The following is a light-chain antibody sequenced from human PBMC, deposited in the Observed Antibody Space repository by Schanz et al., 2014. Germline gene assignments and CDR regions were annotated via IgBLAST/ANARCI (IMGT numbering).Light chain of an antibody. CDR2: DVS. Sequence: QSALTQPASVSGSPGQSITLSCTGTSSDVGGYNYVSWYQHHPGKAPKLMIYDVSNRPSGVSNRFSGSKSGNTASLTISGLQAEDEAEYYCCSFGSSSSFERVFGGGTKLTVL. CDR3: CSFGSSSSFERV. CDR1: SSDVGGYNY. V-gene: IGLV2-14*03. J-gene: IGLJ3*02.